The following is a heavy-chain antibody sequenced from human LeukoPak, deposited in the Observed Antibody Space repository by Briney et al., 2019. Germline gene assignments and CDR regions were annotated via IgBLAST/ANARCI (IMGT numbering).Heavy chain of an antibody. CDR2: IYYSGSI. CDR3: ARVEPGPLFDS. CDR1: GGSISSGGYS. J-gene: IGHJ4*02. V-gene: IGHV4-61*08. Sequence: SETLSLTCAVSGGSISSGGYSWSWIRQPPGKGLEWIGYIYYSGSINYNPSLKSRVTISVDTSKNQFSLKVSSVTAADTAVYYCARVEPGPLFDSWGQGIMVTVSS.